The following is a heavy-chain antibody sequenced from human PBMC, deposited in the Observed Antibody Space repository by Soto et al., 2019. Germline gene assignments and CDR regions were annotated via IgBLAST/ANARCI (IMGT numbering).Heavy chain of an antibody. J-gene: IGHJ6*02. CDR1: GDRFTGYY. Sequence: ASVKPSCKACGDRFTGYYMHWVRQAPKQRLEWMGWINPNRGGTNYAQKYQGWVTMTRHTSISTAYMELSRLRSDDTAVYYCARGSPGFANYYYGMAVWGQGTTVTVSS. CDR3: ARGSPGFANYYYGMAV. CDR2: INPNRGGT. D-gene: IGHD3-10*01. V-gene: IGHV1-2*04.